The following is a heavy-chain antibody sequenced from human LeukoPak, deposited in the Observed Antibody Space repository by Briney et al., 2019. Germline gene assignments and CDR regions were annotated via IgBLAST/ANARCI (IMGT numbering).Heavy chain of an antibody. CDR1: GFTFSSYA. V-gene: IGHV3-23*01. J-gene: IGHJ4*02. D-gene: IGHD4-17*01. CDR2: ISGSGGST. Sequence: PGGSLRLSCAASGFTFSSYAMSWVRQAPGKGLEWVSAISGSGGSTYYADSVKGRFTISRDNSKNTLFLQMNSLRAEDTAVYYCAKAHDYGDLPFDYWGQGTLVTVSS. CDR3: AKAHDYGDLPFDY.